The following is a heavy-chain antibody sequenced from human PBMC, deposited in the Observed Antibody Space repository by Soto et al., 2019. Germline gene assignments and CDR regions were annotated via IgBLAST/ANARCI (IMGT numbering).Heavy chain of an antibody. CDR2: SPPIFGTS. J-gene: IGHJ6*02. CDR1: GGTFSTYS. D-gene: IGHD3-10*01. V-gene: IGHV1-69*01. CDR3: ARRGQSPKSYYDYGMDV. Sequence: QVQLVQSGAEVKKPGSSVKVSCKASGGTFSTYSISWVRQAPGQGLEWMGGSPPIFGTSKYAQNFQGRVTITADESTSTAYMELSSLRSDDTAVYYCARRGQSPKSYYDYGMDVWGQGTTVTVYS.